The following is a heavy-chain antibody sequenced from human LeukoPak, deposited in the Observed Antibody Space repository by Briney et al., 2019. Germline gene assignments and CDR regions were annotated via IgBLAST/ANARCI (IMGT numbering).Heavy chain of an antibody. V-gene: IGHV1-69*06. J-gene: IGHJ5*02. D-gene: IGHD6-19*01. CDR1: GGTFISYG. CDR3: ARELRPISSGWLGWFDP. Sequence: ASVTVSSKASGGTFISYGISWVRQAPGQGLEWMGGIIPIFGTANYAQKYQGRVTISADKSTSTAYMELSSLRSEDTAVYYCARELRPISSGWLGWFDPWGQGTLVTVSS. CDR2: IIPIFGTA.